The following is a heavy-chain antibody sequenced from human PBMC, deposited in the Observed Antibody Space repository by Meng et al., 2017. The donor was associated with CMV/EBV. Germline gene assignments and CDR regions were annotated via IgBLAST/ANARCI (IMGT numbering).Heavy chain of an antibody. Sequence: VQLQEWGPGLVKPSDPLSLTCTVSGCSISSYYWSWIRQPAGKGLEWIGRIYTSGSTNYNPSLKSRVTMSVDTSKNQFSLKLSSVTAADTAVYYCARSMVVAGDWFDPWGQGTLVTVSS. J-gene: IGHJ5*02. D-gene: IGHD2-15*01. CDR2: IYTSGST. V-gene: IGHV4-4*07. CDR3: ARSMVVAGDWFDP. CDR1: GCSISSYY.